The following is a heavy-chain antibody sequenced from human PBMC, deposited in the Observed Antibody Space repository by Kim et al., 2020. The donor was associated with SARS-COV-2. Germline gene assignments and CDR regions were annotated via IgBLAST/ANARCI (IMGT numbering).Heavy chain of an antibody. CDR2: ISYDGSNK. Sequence: GGSLRLSYAASGFTFSSYAMHWVRQAPGKGLEWVAVISYDGSNKYYADSVKGRFTISRDNSKNTLYLQMNSLRAEDTAVYYCAREEPYYYDSSGYHGWFDPWGQGTLVTVSS. V-gene: IGHV3-30*04. D-gene: IGHD3-22*01. CDR3: AREEPYYYDSSGYHGWFDP. J-gene: IGHJ5*02. CDR1: GFTFSSYA.